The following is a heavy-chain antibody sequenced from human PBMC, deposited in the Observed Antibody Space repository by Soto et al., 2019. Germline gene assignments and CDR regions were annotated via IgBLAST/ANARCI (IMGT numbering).Heavy chain of an antibody. CDR1: GFTFSSYG. Sequence: QVQLVESGGGVVQPGRSLRLSCAASGFTFSSYGMHWVRQAPGKGLEWVAVIWYDGSNKYYADSVKGRFTISRDNSKNTLYPQMNSLRAEDTAVYYWARDRGSSWYFPYWGQGTLVTVSS. V-gene: IGHV3-33*01. CDR3: ARDRGSSWYFPY. CDR2: IWYDGSNK. D-gene: IGHD6-13*01. J-gene: IGHJ4*02.